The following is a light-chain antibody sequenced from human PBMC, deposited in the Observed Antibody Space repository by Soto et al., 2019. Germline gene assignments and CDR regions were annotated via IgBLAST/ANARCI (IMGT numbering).Light chain of an antibody. CDR3: ISYTASRSYV. V-gene: IGLV2-14*01. J-gene: IGLJ1*01. CDR1: SSDIGAYDH. Sequence: QSVLTQPASVSGSPGQSISISCSGASSDIGAYDHVAWFQQFPGKTPKLVIYSVSNRPSGVSYRFSGSKPGNTASLTISGLQADDEADYYCISYTASRSYVFGPGTKVTVL. CDR2: SVS.